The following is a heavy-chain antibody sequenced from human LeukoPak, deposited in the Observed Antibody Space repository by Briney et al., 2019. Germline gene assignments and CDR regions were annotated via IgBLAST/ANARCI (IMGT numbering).Heavy chain of an antibody. D-gene: IGHD6-19*01. CDR3: VRELSGSGDVYYSDH. J-gene: IGHJ4*02. V-gene: IGHV3-21*01. Sequence: HGGSLGLSCAASGFTFSRHSFNWVRQAPGKGLEWVSSITSTSSYIWYADSVKGRFTFSRDNAQNSLYLQMNSLRVEDTAVYYCVRELSGSGDVYYSDHWGQGALVTVSS. CDR2: ITSTSSYI. CDR1: GFTFSRHS.